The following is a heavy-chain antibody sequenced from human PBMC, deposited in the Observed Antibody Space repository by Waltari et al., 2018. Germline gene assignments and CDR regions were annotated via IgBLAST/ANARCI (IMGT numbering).Heavy chain of an antibody. CDR1: GYTFTDYY. J-gene: IGHJ3*02. Sequence: EVQLVQSGAEVKKPGATVKISCKASGYTFTDYYMHWVQQAPGKGLEWMGRVDPEDGETIYAEKFQGRVTITADTSTDTAYMERSSLRSEDTAVYYCAIDPSSGWYDAFDSWGQGTMVTVSS. V-gene: IGHV1-69-2*01. D-gene: IGHD6-19*01. CDR3: AIDPSSGWYDAFDS. CDR2: VDPEDGET.